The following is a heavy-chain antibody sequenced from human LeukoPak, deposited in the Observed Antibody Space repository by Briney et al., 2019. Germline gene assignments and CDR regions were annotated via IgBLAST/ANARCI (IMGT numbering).Heavy chain of an antibody. CDR1: GGTFSSYA. CDR3: ARGPEYCSSTSCSPSSLGY. Sequence: GASVKVSCKASGGTFSSYAISWVRQAPGQGLEWMGGIIPIFGTANYAQKFQGRVTITRNTSISTAYMELSSLRSEDTAVYYCARGPEYCSSTSCSPSSLGYWGRGTLVTVSS. V-gene: IGHV1-69*05. D-gene: IGHD2-2*01. J-gene: IGHJ4*02. CDR2: IIPIFGTA.